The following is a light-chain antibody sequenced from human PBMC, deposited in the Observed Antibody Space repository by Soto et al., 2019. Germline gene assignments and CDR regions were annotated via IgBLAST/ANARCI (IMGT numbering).Light chain of an antibody. CDR2: GAS. CDR3: QHYGSSPT. CDR1: QSVTSSY. V-gene: IGKV3-20*01. J-gene: IGKJ5*01. Sequence: EIVLTQSPGTLSLSPGERATLSCRASQSVTSSYLAWYQQKPGQAPRLLIYGASSRATGIPDRFSGSGSGTDFTLTISRLEPEDVEVYYCQHYGSSPTFGQGTRLEIK.